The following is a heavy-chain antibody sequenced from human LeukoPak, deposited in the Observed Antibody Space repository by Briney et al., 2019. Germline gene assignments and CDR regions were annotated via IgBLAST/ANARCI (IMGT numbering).Heavy chain of an antibody. D-gene: IGHD2-2*01. V-gene: IGHV1-69*05. Sequence: SVRVSCKASGGTFSSYTINWVRQAPGQGLEWMGGIIPVFGTANYVQKFQGRVTITTDESTSTAYMELSSLRSEDTAVYYCARSGGPGCSSTSCYPSMYYYYYMDVWGKGTTVTVSS. J-gene: IGHJ6*03. CDR3: ARSGGPGCSSTSCYPSMYYYYYMDV. CDR1: GGTFSSYT. CDR2: IIPVFGTA.